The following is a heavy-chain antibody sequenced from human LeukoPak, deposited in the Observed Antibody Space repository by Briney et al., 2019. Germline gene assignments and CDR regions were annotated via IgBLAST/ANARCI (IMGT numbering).Heavy chain of an antibody. D-gene: IGHD3-10*01. CDR1: GFSLSTNGMG. CDR2: VFWDDDK. Sequence: SGPTLVNPTQTLTLTCTFSGFSLSTNGMGVGWIRQPPGKALEWLALVFWDDDKRYSPSLKSRLTITKDTSKNQVVLTTTNMDPVDTATYYCAHRLPAGTYFDYWGQGTLVTVSA. V-gene: IGHV2-5*02. CDR3: AHRLPAGTYFDY. J-gene: IGHJ4*02.